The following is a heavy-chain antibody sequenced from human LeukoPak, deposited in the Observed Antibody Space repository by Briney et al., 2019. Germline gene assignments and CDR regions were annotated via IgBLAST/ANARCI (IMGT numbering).Heavy chain of an antibody. CDR2: IYYSGST. CDR3: ARVTGYMIEDYFDY. CDR1: GDSIGSYY. V-gene: IGHV4-59*01. Sequence: SETLSLMCTVSGDSIGSYYWSWMRQSAGKGLEWLGYIYYSGSTDYNPSLKSRVTISVETSKNQFSLKLSSVTAADTAGYYCARVTGYMIEDYFDYWGQGTVVTVSS. J-gene: IGHJ4*02. D-gene: IGHD3-22*01.